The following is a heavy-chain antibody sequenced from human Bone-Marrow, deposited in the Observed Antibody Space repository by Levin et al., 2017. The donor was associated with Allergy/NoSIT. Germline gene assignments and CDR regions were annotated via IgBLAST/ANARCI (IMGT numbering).Heavy chain of an antibody. CDR2: IYESGST. CDR1: GGSISSGGFY. V-gene: IGHV4-31*03. CDR3: ARSRLAGDAFDI. Sequence: PSETLSLTCTVSGGSISSGGFYWSWIRQHPGKGLEWIGYIYESGSTYYNASLKSRVILSLDTSKNQFSLKLYSVTAADTAMYYCARSRLAGDAFDIWGHGTMVTVSS. D-gene: IGHD3-9*01. J-gene: IGHJ3*02.